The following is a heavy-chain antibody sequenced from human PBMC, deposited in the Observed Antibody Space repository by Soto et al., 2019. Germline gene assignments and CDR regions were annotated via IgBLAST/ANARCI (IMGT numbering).Heavy chain of an antibody. D-gene: IGHD2-15*01. Sequence: EVQLVESGGGLVQPGGSLTLSCAASGFTFSSYWMSWVRQAPGKGLEWVANIKQDGSEKHFVDSVKGRFTISRDNAKNSLYLQMNSLRAEDTAVYYCVGCSGSSCYFDYWGQGTLVTVSS. CDR3: VGCSGSSCYFDY. CDR2: IKQDGSEK. V-gene: IGHV3-7*01. J-gene: IGHJ4*02. CDR1: GFTFSSYW.